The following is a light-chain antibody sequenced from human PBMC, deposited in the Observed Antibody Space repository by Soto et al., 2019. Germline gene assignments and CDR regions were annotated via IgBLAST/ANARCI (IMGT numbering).Light chain of an antibody. V-gene: IGLV1-40*01. J-gene: IGLJ2*01. CDR3: QSYDSSLSALV. Sequence: QSVLTQPPSVSGAPGQRVTISCTGSNSNIGAGYDVHWYQQLPGTAPKLLISGNSNRPSGVPDRFSGSKSDTSASLAITGLQAEDEADYYCQSYDSSLSALVFGGGIKLTVL. CDR1: NSNIGAGYD. CDR2: GNS.